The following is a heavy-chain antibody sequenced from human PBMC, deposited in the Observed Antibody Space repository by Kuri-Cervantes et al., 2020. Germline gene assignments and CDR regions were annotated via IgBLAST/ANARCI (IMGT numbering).Heavy chain of an antibody. CDR3: ARDSSSWRAPLDY. CDR1: GGTFSSYA. D-gene: IGHD6-13*01. Sequence: SVKVSCKASGGTFSSYAISWVRQAPGQGLEWMGGIIPIFGTANYAQKFQGRVTITADESTSTAYMELSSLRSEDTAVYYCARDSSSWRAPLDYWGQGTLVTVSS. V-gene: IGHV1-69*13. J-gene: IGHJ4*02. CDR2: IIPIFGTA.